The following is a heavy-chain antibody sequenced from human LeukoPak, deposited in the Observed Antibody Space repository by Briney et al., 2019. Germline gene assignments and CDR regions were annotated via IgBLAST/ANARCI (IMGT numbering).Heavy chain of an antibody. J-gene: IGHJ5*02. D-gene: IGHD3-10*01. Sequence: ASVKVSCKASGYTFTGYYMHWVRQAPGQGLEWMGWINPNSGGTNYAQKFQGRVTMTRDTSISTAYMELSRLRSDDTAVYYCARDLSITMVRGVNGWFDPWGQGTLVTVSS. CDR2: INPNSGGT. CDR1: GYTFTGYY. CDR3: ARDLSITMVRGVNGWFDP. V-gene: IGHV1-2*02.